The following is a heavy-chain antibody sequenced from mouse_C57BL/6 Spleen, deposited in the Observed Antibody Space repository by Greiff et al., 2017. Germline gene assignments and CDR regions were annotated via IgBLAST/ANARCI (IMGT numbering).Heavy chain of an antibody. CDR1: GYTFTSYW. J-gene: IGHJ2*01. V-gene: IGHV1-64*01. Sequence: QVQLQQPGAELVKPGASVKLSCKASGYTFTSYWMHWVKQRPGQGLEWIGMIHPNSGSTNYNEKFKSKATLTVDKSSSTADMQLSSLTSEDSAVDYCARWEGYSYYFDCWGQGTTLTVSS. CDR3: ARWEGYSYYFDC. CDR2: IHPNSGST. D-gene: IGHD2-3*01.